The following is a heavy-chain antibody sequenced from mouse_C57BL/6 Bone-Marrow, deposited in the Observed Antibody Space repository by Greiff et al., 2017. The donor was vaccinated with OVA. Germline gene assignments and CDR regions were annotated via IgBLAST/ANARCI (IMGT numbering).Heavy chain of an antibody. J-gene: IGHJ2*01. CDR1: GYAFSSSW. V-gene: IGHV1-82*01. CDR2: IYPGDGDT. D-gene: IGHD1-1*01. CDR3: ASLRFITTVVAKEYYFDY. Sequence: VQLQQSGPELVKPGASVKISCKASGYAFSSSWMNWVKQRPGKGLEWIGRIYPGDGDTNYNGKFKGKATLTADKSSSTAYMQLSSLTSEDSAVYFCASLRFITTVVAKEYYFDYWGQGTTLTVSS.